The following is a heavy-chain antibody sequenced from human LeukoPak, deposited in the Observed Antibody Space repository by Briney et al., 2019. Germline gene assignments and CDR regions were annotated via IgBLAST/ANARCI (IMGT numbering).Heavy chain of an antibody. V-gene: IGHV1-2*06. D-gene: IGHD5-12*01. J-gene: IGHJ4*02. Sequence: ASVKVSCKASGYTFTDYYIHWVGHRQAPGQGLEWMGRINPNICCTNYAQKFQGRVTMTRDTSISTAYMELSSLSSDGTAVYFCARRVGSSSGYSFDYWGQGTLVTVSS. CDR2: INPNICCT. CDR3: ARRVGSSSGYSFDY. CDR1: GYTFTDYY.